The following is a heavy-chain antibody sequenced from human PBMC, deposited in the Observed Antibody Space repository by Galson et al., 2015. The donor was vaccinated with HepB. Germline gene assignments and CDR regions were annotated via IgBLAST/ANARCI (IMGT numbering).Heavy chain of an antibody. D-gene: IGHD3-22*01. V-gene: IGHV1-2*04. Sequence: SVKVSCKASGYTFTGYYIYWVRQAPGQGLECLGRINPNTGDTNYAQRFQGWVTMTRDTSISTAYMELGRLRSDDTAVYFCARVRRNYYDTSGYPDLWGQGTLVTVSS. CDR2: INPNTGDT. CDR1: GYTFTGYY. CDR3: ARVRRNYYDTSGYPDL. J-gene: IGHJ5*02.